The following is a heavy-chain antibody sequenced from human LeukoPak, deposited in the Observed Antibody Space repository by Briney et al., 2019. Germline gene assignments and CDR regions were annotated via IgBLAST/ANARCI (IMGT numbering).Heavy chain of an antibody. J-gene: IGHJ4*02. V-gene: IGHV4-39*07. CDR3: ARVPLRLGELSSRIY. Sequence: SETLSLTCTVSGGSISSSSYYWGWIRQPPGKGLEWIGSIYYSGSTYYNPSLKSRVTISVDTSKNQFSLKLSSVTAADTAVYYCARVPLRLGELSSRIYWGQGTLVTVSS. D-gene: IGHD3-16*02. CDR1: GGSISSSSYY. CDR2: IYYSGST.